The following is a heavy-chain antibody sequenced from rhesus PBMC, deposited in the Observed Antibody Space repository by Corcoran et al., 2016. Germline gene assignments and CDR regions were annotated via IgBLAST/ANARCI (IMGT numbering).Heavy chain of an antibody. CDR1: GGSISSRY. V-gene: IGHV4-169*02. D-gene: IGHD6S26*01. CDR2: ISGSGSST. J-gene: IGHJ4*01. Sequence: QLQLQESGPGLVKPSETLSVTCAVSGGSISSRYWSWIRQGPGKGLEWIGYISGSGSSTNYNPSLKSRVTLSVDTSKNQLSLKLSSVTAADTAVYYCASDRPYSSGWSFDYWGQGVLVTVSS. CDR3: ASDRPYSSGWSFDY.